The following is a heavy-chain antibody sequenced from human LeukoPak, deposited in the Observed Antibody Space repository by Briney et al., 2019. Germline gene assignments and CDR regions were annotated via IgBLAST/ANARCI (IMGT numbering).Heavy chain of an antibody. CDR3: ASATPTYDSSGYYSDY. D-gene: IGHD3-22*01. CDR1: GFTFSSYS. V-gene: IGHV3-30*03. CDR2: ISYDGSNK. J-gene: IGHJ4*02. Sequence: GGSLRLSCAASGFTFSSYSMNWIRQAPGKGLEWVAVISYDGSNKYYADSVKGRFTIFRDNSKNTLYLQMNSLRAEDTAVYYCASATPTYDSSGYYSDYWGQGTLVTVSS.